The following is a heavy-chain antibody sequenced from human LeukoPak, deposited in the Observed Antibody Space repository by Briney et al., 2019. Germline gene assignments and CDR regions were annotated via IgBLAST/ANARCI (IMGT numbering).Heavy chain of an antibody. V-gene: IGHV3-53*01. CDR2: IYSGGST. Sequence: PGGSLRLSCGASGFPESHYYMSGLRQAPGKGLEWVSVIYSGGSTYYADSVKGRFTISRDNSKNTLYVQMNSLRAEDTAVYYCARSSSDHHWFDPWGQGTLVTVSS. J-gene: IGHJ5*02. CDR3: ARSSSDHHWFDP. CDR1: GFPESHYY. D-gene: IGHD6-6*01.